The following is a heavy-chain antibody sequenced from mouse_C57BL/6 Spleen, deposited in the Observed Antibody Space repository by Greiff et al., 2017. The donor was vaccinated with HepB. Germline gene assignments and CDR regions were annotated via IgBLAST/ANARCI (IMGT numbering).Heavy chain of an antibody. V-gene: IGHV14-2*01. D-gene: IGHD1-1*01. Sequence: EVKLQESGAELVKPGASVKLSCTASGFNIKDYYMHWVKQRTEQGLEWIGRIDPEDGETKYAPKFQGKAPITADTSSNTAYLPLSSLTSEDTAVYYCARWYYGSSPYAMDYWGQGTSVTVSS. CDR3: ARWYYGSSPYAMDY. CDR2: IDPEDGET. CDR1: GFNIKDYY. J-gene: IGHJ4*01.